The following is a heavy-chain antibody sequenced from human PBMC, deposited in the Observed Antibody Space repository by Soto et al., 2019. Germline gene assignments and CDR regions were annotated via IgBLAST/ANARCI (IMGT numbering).Heavy chain of an antibody. CDR3: ARVGGGYAYFFNFDY. V-gene: IGHV3-7*01. D-gene: IGHD5-12*01. Sequence: PVGSLRLSCASSGFTFSSYWMSRVRQAPGKGLEWVANIKQDGSEKYYVDSVKGRFTISRDNAKNSLYLQMNSLRAEDTAVYYCARVGGGYAYFFNFDYWGQGTLVTVSS. CDR2: IKQDGSEK. J-gene: IGHJ4*02. CDR1: GFTFSSYW.